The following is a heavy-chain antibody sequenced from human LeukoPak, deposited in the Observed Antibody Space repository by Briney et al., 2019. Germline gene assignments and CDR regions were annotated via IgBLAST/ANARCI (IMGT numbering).Heavy chain of an antibody. V-gene: IGHV3-30*18. CDR2: ISYDGSNK. CDR1: GFTFSSYG. D-gene: IGHD6-19*01. J-gene: IGHJ3*02. CDR3: AKDQGTSWLVRSALDAFDI. Sequence: GRSLRLSCAASGFTFSSYGMHWVRQAPGKGLEWVAVISYDGSNKYYADSVKGRFTISRDNSKNTLYLQMNSLRAEDTAVYYCAKDQGTSWLVRSALDAFDIWGQGTMVTVSS.